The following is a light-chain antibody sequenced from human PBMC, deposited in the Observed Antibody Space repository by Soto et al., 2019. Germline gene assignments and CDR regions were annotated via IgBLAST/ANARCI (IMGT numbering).Light chain of an antibody. CDR2: EGS. CDR3: CSYAGRSTYVL. Sequence: QSVLTQPASVSGSPGQSITISCTGTSSDIGNYNLVSWYQQHPGKAPKLMIYEGSNRPSAVSNRFCGSKSGNTASLTISVLQAEDEADYYCCSYAGRSTYVLFGGGTKLTVL. J-gene: IGLJ2*01. CDR1: SSDIGNYNL. V-gene: IGLV2-23*01.